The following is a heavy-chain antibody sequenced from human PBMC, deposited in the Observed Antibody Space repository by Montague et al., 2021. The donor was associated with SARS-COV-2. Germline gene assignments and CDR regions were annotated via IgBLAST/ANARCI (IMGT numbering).Heavy chain of an antibody. CDR1: GFTFSSCA. J-gene: IGHJ4*02. CDR3: ARDNYDYVWGSYRYIY. Sequence: SLRLSFSASGFTFSSCAMHWVRQAPGKGLEWVAVISYDGSNKYYADSVKGRFTISRDNSKNTLYLQMNSLRAEDTAVYYCARDNYDYVWGSYRYIYWGQGTLVPSPQ. V-gene: IGHV3-30*04. CDR2: ISYDGSNK. D-gene: IGHD3-16*02.